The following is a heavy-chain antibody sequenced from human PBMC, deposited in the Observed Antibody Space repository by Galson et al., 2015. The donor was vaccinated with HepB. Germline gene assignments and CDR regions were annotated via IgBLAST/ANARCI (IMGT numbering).Heavy chain of an antibody. CDR2: ISYDGSNK. J-gene: IGHJ6*02. CDR1: GFTPSTYG. D-gene: IGHD3-10*01. Sequence: SLRLSCAASGFTPSTYGMHWVRQAPGKGLEWVAVISYDGSNKYYADSVRGRFTISRDNSKNTLYLQMNSLRGEDTAVYYCARASMVRGAITSYYYYYGMDVWGQGTTVTVSS. V-gene: IGHV3-30*19. CDR3: ARASMVRGAITSYYYYYGMDV.